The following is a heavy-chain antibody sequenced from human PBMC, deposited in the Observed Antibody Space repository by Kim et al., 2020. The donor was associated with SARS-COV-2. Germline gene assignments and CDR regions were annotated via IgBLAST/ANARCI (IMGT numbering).Heavy chain of an antibody. CDR3: AKEDTSYYYYYYGMDV. D-gene: IGHD5-18*01. J-gene: IGHJ6*02. Sequence: KFQGRVTMTRDTSTSTVYMELGSLRSEDTAVYYCAKEDTSYYYYYYGMDVWGQGTTVTVSS. V-gene: IGHV1-46*01.